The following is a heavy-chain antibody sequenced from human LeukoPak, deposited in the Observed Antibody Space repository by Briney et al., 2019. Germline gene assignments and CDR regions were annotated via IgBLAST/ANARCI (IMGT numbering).Heavy chain of an antibody. Sequence: SVKVSCKASGGTFSSYAISWVRQAPGQGLEWMGRIIPILGIANYAQKFQGRVTITADKSTSTAYMELSSLRSEDTAVYYCASDSGGSPDEDFDYWGQGTLVTVSS. CDR2: IIPILGIA. CDR1: GGTFSSYA. V-gene: IGHV1-69*04. D-gene: IGHD6-19*01. CDR3: ASDSGGSPDEDFDY. J-gene: IGHJ4*02.